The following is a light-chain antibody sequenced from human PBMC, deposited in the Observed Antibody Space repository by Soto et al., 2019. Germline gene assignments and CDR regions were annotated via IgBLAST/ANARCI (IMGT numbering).Light chain of an antibody. CDR3: QQYNNWPRT. V-gene: IGKV3-15*01. J-gene: IGKJ1*01. Sequence: EIVMTQSPATLSVSPGERATLSCRASQSVSSNLAWYQQKPGQAPRLLIYGASTRATGIPARFSGSGSWTEFTLTISSLQSEDFADYYCQQYNNWPRTFGQGTKVEIK. CDR2: GAS. CDR1: QSVSSN.